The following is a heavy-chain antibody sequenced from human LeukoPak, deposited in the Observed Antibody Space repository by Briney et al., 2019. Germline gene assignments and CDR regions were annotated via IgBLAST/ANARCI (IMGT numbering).Heavy chain of an antibody. CDR3: ARQAPGYYFDY. CDR2: IYTSGST. D-gene: IGHD3-22*01. CDR1: GGSISSYY. J-gene: IGHJ4*02. Sequence: SETLSLTCTVSGGSISSYYWSWIRQPPGKGLEWIGYIYTSGSTNYNPSLKSRVTISVDTSKNQFSLKLSSVTAADTAVHYCARQAPGYYFDYWGQGTLVTVSS. V-gene: IGHV4-4*09.